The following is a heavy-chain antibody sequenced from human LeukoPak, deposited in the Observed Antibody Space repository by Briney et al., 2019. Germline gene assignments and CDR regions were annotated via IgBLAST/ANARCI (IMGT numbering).Heavy chain of an antibody. Sequence: PGGSLRLSCAASGFTFTNYWMTWVRQPPGKGLEWVANIKQDGIEKYYVDSVKGRFTISRDNARNSLFLQMDSLSAEDTALYYCARITTRFFDYWGQGTLVTVSS. CDR2: IKQDGIEK. V-gene: IGHV3-7*05. J-gene: IGHJ4*02. CDR3: ARITTRFFDY. D-gene: IGHD1-1*01. CDR1: GFTFTNYW.